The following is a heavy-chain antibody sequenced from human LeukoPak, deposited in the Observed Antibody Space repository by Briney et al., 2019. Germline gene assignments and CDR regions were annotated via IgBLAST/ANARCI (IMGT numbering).Heavy chain of an antibody. J-gene: IGHJ3*02. Sequence: SETLSLTCIVSGGSISRDYWSWIRQPPGMGLEWIGYIHYSGSTSYNPSLKSRVTISVDTSKNQFSLKLTSVTAADTALYYCARTNAFDIWSQGTVVTVSS. CDR1: GGSISRDY. V-gene: IGHV4-59*01. CDR3: ARTNAFDI. CDR2: IHYSGST.